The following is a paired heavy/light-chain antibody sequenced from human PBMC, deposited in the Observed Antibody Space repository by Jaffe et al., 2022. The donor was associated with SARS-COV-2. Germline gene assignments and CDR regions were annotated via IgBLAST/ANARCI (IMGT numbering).Heavy chain of an antibody. CDR3: ARLVSGSYGDTFDI. D-gene: IGHD1-26*01. Sequence: EVQLVQPGAEVKKPGESLKISCQASGYTLTNNWIGWVRQMPGKGLEWMGIVYPGNSETRYNPSFQGQVIISVDKSISTAYLQWNSLKASDTAMYYCARLVSGSYGDTFDIWGQGTIVTVSS. V-gene: IGHV5-51*01. CDR2: VYPGNSET. CDR1: GYTLTNNW. J-gene: IGHJ3*02.
Light chain of an antibody. CDR2: EVS. CDR1: SSDVGSYNR. V-gene: IGLV2-18*02. Sequence: QSALTQPPSVSGSPGQSVTISCTGTSSDVGSYNRVSWYQQPPGTAPKVIIYEVSNRPSGVPDRFSGSKSGNTASLTISGLQAEDEADYYCSSYRSTNHAVFGGGTKLTVL. J-gene: IGLJ2*01. CDR3: SSYRSTNHAV.